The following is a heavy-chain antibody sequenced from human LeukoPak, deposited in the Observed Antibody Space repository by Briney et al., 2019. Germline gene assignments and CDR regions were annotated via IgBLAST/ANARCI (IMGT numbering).Heavy chain of an antibody. D-gene: IGHD6-6*01. Sequence: PGGSLRLSCTASGFTFSNFAMSWVRQAPGKGLDWVSAISPTSGTTFYADSVKGRFTISRDNSENTVYLQMNSLRAEDTAVYYCANLVRSSSRDYWGQGTLVTVSS. CDR3: ANLVRSSSRDY. J-gene: IGHJ4*02. CDR1: GFTFSNFA. V-gene: IGHV3-23*01. CDR2: ISPTSGTT.